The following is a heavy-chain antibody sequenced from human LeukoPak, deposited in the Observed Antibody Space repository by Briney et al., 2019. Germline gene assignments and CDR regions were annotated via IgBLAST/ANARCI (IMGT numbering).Heavy chain of an antibody. Sequence: GGSLRLSCAASGFTFSSYGMHWVRQAPGKGLEWVAVIWYDGSNKYYADSVKGRFTISRDNAKNSLYLQMNSLRAEDTAVYYCARDQGQGAFDIWGQGTMVIVSS. CDR1: GFTFSSYG. CDR2: IWYDGSNK. V-gene: IGHV3-33*01. J-gene: IGHJ3*02. CDR3: ARDQGQGAFDI.